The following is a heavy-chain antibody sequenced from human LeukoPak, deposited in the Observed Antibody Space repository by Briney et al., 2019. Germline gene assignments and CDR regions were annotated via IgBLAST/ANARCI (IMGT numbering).Heavy chain of an antibody. D-gene: IGHD1-1*01. CDR2: ISGSGSST. V-gene: IGHV3-23*01. J-gene: IGHJ4*02. Sequence: GGSLRLSCAASGFTFSSSAMTWVRQAPGRGLEWVAAISGSGSSTNLADSVKGRFTISRDNSKSTLYLQMNSLRAEDTAVYYCARAINVPNWNRTPYDYWGQGTLVTVSS. CDR3: ARAINVPNWNRTPYDY. CDR1: GFTFSSSA.